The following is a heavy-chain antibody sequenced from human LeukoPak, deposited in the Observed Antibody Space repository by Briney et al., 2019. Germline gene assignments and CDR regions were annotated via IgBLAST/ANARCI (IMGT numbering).Heavy chain of an antibody. CDR3: ARGARGSGWRVFDI. CDR2: ISYDGSNK. V-gene: IGHV3-30*04. D-gene: IGHD6-19*01. Sequence: GGSLRLSYAASGFTFSSYAMHWVRQAPGKGLEWVAVISYDGSNKYYADFVKGRFTISRDNSKNTLYLQMNSLRAEDTAVYYCARGARGSGWRVFDIWGQGTMVTVSS. J-gene: IGHJ3*02. CDR1: GFTFSSYA.